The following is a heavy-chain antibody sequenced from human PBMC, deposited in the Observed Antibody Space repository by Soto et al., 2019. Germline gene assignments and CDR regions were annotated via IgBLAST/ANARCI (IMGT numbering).Heavy chain of an antibody. Sequence: ASVKVSCKASGYTFSSYYMNWVRQAPGQGLEWLGIINPSGGYTTYAQRFLGRVTMTSDTSTSTVHMELGSLTSEDTAVYYCARDTAMALPDAWGQGTLVTVSS. D-gene: IGHD5-18*01. J-gene: IGHJ4*02. CDR2: INPSGGYT. CDR3: ARDTAMALPDA. V-gene: IGHV1-46*01. CDR1: GYTFSSYY.